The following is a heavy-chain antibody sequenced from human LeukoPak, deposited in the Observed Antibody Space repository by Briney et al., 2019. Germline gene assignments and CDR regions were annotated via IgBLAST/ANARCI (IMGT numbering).Heavy chain of an antibody. J-gene: IGHJ4*02. V-gene: IGHV3-7*03. CDR3: AKDPIALAGYHFDY. CDR2: IKQDGSEK. Sequence: PGGSLRLSCVGSGFIFNSNWMSWVRQAPGKGLEWVANIKQDGSEKFYVDSVKGRFTISRDNAKNSVSLQMNSLRVEDTAVYYCAKDPIALAGYHFDYWGQGTLVTVSS. D-gene: IGHD6-19*01. CDR1: GFIFNSNW.